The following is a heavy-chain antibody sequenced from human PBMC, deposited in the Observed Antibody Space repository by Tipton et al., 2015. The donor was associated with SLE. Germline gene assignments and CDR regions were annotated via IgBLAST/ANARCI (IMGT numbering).Heavy chain of an antibody. Sequence: TLSLTCAVYGGSFSGYYWSWIRQPPGKGLEWIGEINHSGSTNYNPSLKSRVTISVDTSKNQFSLKLSSVTAADTAVYYCARGYCSSTSCYYYMDVWGKGTTVTVSS. CDR2: INHSGST. V-gene: IGHV4-34*01. CDR1: GGSFSGYY. D-gene: IGHD2-2*01. J-gene: IGHJ6*03. CDR3: ARGYCSSTSCYYYMDV.